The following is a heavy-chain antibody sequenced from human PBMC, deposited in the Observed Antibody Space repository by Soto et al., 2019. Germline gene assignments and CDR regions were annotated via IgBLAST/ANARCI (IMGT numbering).Heavy chain of an antibody. D-gene: IGHD5-12*01. Sequence: PGGSLRLSCAASGFTFSSYSMNWVRQAPGKGLEWVAYISSSSSIIYYADSVKGRFTISRDNGEKSLFLQMTSLRAEDTAVYYCARDRFMDRDESRLDYWGQGTLVTVSS. CDR1: GFTFSSYS. J-gene: IGHJ4*02. CDR2: ISSSSSII. CDR3: ARDRFMDRDESRLDY. V-gene: IGHV3-48*01.